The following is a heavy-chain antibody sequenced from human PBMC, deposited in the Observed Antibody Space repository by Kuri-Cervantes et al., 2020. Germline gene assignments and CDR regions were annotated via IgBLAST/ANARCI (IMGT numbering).Heavy chain of an antibody. CDR3: ATDWLGSGYDAYYFDY. J-gene: IGHJ4*02. CDR2: IKSKTDGGTT. CDR1: GSTFSSYG. Sequence: GGSLRLSYAVSGSTFSSYGMHWVRQAPGKGLEWVGRIKSKTDGGTTDYAAPVKGRFTISRDDSKNTLYLHVNSLKTEDTAVYYCATDWLGSGYDAYYFDYWGQGTLVTVSS. D-gene: IGHD5-12*01. V-gene: IGHV3-15*01.